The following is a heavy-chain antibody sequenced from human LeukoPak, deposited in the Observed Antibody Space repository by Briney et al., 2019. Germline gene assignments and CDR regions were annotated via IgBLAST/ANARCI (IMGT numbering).Heavy chain of an antibody. CDR2: ISAYNGNT. CDR3: ARDWTGYYNGWDWFDP. Sequence: GASVKVSCKASGYTFTSYGISWVRQAPGQGLEWMGWISAYNGNTNYAQKLQGRVTMTTDTSTSTAYMELRSLRSDDTAVYYCARDWTGYYNGWDWFDPWGQGTLVTVSS. V-gene: IGHV1-18*01. J-gene: IGHJ5*02. CDR1: GYTFTSYG. D-gene: IGHD3/OR15-3a*01.